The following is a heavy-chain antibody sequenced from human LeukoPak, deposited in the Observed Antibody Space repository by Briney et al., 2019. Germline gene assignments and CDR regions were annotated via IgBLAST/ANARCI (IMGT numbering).Heavy chain of an antibody. J-gene: IGHJ4*02. CDR2: ISYDGSNK. D-gene: IGHD6-13*01. V-gene: IGHV3-30-3*01. CDR1: GFTFSSYA. CDR3: AREDIAAAGPLDY. Sequence: GGSLRLSCAASGFTFSSYAMHWVRRAPGKGLEWVAVISYDGSNKYYADSVKGRFTISRDNSKNTLYLQMNSLRAEDTAVYYCAREDIAAAGPLDYWGQGTLVTVSS.